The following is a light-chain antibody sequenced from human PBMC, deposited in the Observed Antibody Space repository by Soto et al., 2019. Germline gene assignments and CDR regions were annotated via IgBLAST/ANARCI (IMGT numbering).Light chain of an antibody. Sequence: DIQMTQSPSSLSASVGDRVTITCRASQSISSYLNWYQQKSAKAPKLLIYAASSLLSGVPSRFSGSGSGTDFTPTISRLQSEDFANYYYQQSYSPAFTFGRGTKVDIK. V-gene: IGKV1-39*01. J-gene: IGKJ3*01. CDR3: QQSYSPAFT. CDR1: QSISSY. CDR2: AAS.